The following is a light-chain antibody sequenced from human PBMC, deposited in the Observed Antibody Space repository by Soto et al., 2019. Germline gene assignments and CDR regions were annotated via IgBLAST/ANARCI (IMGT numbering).Light chain of an antibody. J-gene: IGKJ1*01. CDR1: QSVGSSY. CDR2: GAS. V-gene: IGKV3-20*01. CDR3: QQYGGSPGT. Sequence: ESVLTQSPGTLSLSRGERATLSCRASQSVGSSYLAWYQQKPGQAPRLLIFGASSRAAGIPDRFSGSGSGTDFTLTISRLEPEDFAVYYCQQYGGSPGTFSQGTKVEIK.